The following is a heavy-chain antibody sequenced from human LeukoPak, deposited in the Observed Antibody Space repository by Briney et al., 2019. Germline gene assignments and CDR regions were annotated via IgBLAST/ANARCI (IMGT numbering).Heavy chain of an antibody. D-gene: IGHD5-18*01. J-gene: IGHJ4*02. CDR3: TRASRGYSYGFAEY. Sequence: PSETLSLTCTVSGGSISSYYWSWIRQPPGKGLDWIGYMYFGGRSNYNPSLKSRVTISIDTSTNQLSLNLNSVTAADTAVYYCTRASRGYSYGFAEYWGQGTLVTVSS. V-gene: IGHV4-59*01. CDR1: GGSISSYY. CDR2: MYFGGRS.